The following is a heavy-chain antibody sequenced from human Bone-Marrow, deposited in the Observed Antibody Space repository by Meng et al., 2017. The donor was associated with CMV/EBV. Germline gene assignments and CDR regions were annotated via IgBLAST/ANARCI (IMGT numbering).Heavy chain of an antibody. CDR3: VKASGLYYGSGTFDYFDS. Sequence: GESLKISCAASGFTFSSYAMHWVRQAPGKGLEWVAVISYDGSNKYYADSVKGRFTISRDNSKNSLHLQMNSLRPEDTALYYCVKASGLYYGSGTFDYFDSWGQGTLVTVSS. V-gene: IGHV3-30*04. D-gene: IGHD3-10*01. CDR1: GFTFSSYA. J-gene: IGHJ4*02. CDR2: ISYDGSNK.